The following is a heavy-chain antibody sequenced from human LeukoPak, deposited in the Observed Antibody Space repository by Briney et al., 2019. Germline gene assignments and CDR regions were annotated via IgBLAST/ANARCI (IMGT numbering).Heavy chain of an antibody. CDR1: GGTFSSYA. J-gene: IGHJ4*02. CDR3: ARDGSFGGLQNLFDY. V-gene: IGHV1-69*05. Sequence: SVKVSCKASGGTFSSYAISWVRQAPGQGLEWMGGIIPIFGTANYAQKFQGRVTITTDESTSTAYMELSSVRSEDTAVYYCARDGSFGGLQNLFDYWGQGTLVTVSS. CDR2: IIPIFGTA. D-gene: IGHD3-16*01.